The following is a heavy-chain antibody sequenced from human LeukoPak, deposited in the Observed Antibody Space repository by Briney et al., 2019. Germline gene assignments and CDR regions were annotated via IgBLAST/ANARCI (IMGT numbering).Heavy chain of an antibody. V-gene: IGHV1-24*01. J-gene: IGHJ4*02. CDR1: GYTLTELS. D-gene: IGHD3-16*01. Sequence: ASVKVSCKVSGYTLTELSMHWVRQAPGKGLEWMGGFDPEDGEAIYAQKFQGRVTMTEDTSTDTAYMELSSLRSEDTAVYYCATVHRVSGSNTLFDYWGQGTLVTVSS. CDR3: ATVHRVSGSNTLFDY. CDR2: FDPEDGEA.